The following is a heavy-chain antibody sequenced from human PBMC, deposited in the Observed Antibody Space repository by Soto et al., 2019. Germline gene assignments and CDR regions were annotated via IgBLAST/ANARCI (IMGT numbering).Heavy chain of an antibody. V-gene: IGHV5-10-1*01. J-gene: IGHJ5*02. D-gene: IGHD2-15*01. CDR3: ARFDIGALDP. CDR1: GYSFTSYW. CDR2: IDPSDSYT. Sequence: PGESLKISCKGSGYSFTSYWISWVRQMPGKGLEWMGRIDPSDSYTNYSPSSQGHVTISADKSISTAYLQWSSLKASDTAMYYCARFDIGALDPWGQGTLVTVSS.